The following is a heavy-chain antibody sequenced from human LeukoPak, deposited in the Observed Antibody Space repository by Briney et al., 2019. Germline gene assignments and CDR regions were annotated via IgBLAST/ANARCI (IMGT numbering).Heavy chain of an antibody. CDR2: IIPIFGTA. Sequence: SVKVSCKASGYTFTGYYMHWVRQAPGQGLEWMGGIIPIFGTANYAQKFQGRVTITTDESTSTAYMELSSLRSEDTAVYYCASGVVPAARGVWFGELSLFDYWGQGTLVTVSS. J-gene: IGHJ4*02. CDR1: GYTFTGYY. V-gene: IGHV1-69*05. CDR3: ASGVVPAARGVWFGELSLFDY. D-gene: IGHD3-10*01.